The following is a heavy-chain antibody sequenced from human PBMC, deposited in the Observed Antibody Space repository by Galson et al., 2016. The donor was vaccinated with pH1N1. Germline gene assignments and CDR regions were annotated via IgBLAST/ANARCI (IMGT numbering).Heavy chain of an antibody. CDR2: VNPGGSTI. Sequence: QSGAEVKKPGESLKISCKASGYSFTSQWIAWVRQVPGKGLEWVGVVNPGGSTIRYSPPFQGQVTISCDKSINIAYLQWISLRASDTATYYCARQYDFGDYRGDAFDIWGQGTVVIVSS. V-gene: IGHV5-51*03. CDR1: GYSFTSQW. J-gene: IGHJ3*02. CDR3: ARQYDFGDYRGDAFDI. D-gene: IGHD4-17*01.